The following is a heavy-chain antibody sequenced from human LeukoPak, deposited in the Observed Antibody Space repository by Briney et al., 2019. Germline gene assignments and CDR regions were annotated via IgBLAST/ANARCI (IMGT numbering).Heavy chain of an antibody. CDR2: ISFSGHTI. D-gene: IGHD3-10*01. V-gene: IGHV3-48*03. CDR1: GFLFSRYA. CDR3: MNDHFGSGSWDY. J-gene: IGHJ4*02. Sequence: GESLRLSCAASGFLFSRYAMNWVRQAAGRGREWVSFISFSGHTIYTADSVKGRFTISRDNSKNTLYLQLNNLRPEDTAVYSCMNDHFGSGSWDYWGQGTLVTVSS.